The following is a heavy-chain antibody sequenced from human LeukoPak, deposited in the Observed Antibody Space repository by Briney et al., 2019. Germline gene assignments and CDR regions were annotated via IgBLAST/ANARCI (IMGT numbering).Heavy chain of an antibody. CDR2: IYTSGST. CDR1: GGSISSYY. J-gene: IGHJ4*02. V-gene: IGHV4-4*07. CDR3: ARESKTFDGSGYYHDS. Sequence: SETLSLTCTVSGGSISSYYWTWIRQPPGKGLEWIGRIYTSGSTDYSPSLKRRVTMSLDTAKNQFSLNLYSVTAEATAVYFCARESKTFDGSGYYHDSWGQGTLVTVSS. D-gene: IGHD3-22*01.